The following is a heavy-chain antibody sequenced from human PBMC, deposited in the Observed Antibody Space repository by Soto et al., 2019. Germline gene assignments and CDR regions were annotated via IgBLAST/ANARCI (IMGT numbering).Heavy chain of an antibody. D-gene: IGHD6-19*01. J-gene: IGHJ4*02. V-gene: IGHV3-30*18. CDR1: GFTFSSYG. CDR3: AKDREQWLVGGNFDY. Sequence: QVQLVESGGGVVQPGRSLRLSCAASGFTFSSYGMHWVRQAPGKGLEWVAVISYDGSNKYYADSVKGRFTISRDNSQNTLYLQMNSLRAEDTAVYYCAKDREQWLVGGNFDYWGQGTLVTVSS. CDR2: ISYDGSNK.